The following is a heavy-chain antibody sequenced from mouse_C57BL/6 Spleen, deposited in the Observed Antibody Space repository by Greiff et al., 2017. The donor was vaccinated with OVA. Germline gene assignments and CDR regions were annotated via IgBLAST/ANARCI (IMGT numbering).Heavy chain of an antibody. CDR2: INPNNGGT. CDR1: GYTFTDYY. CDR3: ARYPAY. Sequence: VQLQQSGPELVKPGASVKISCKASGYTFTDYYMNWVKQSPGKSLEWIGDINPNNGGTNYNHKFKGKATLTVDKASSTAYMELRSQTAEDSAVYYCARYPAYWGQGTLVTVSA. J-gene: IGHJ3*01. V-gene: IGHV1-26*01.